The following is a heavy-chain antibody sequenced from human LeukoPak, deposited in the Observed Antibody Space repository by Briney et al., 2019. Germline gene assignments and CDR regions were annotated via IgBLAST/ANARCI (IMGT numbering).Heavy chain of an antibody. CDR3: ARYKYYDFWSGYYDVYYYGMDV. CDR1: GFTSSSYE. J-gene: IGHJ6*02. Sequence: GGSLRLSCAASGFTSSSYEMNWVRQAPGKGLEWVSYISSSGSTIYYADSVKGRFTISRDNAKNSLYLQMNSLRAEDTAVYYCARYKYYDFWSGYYDVYYYGMDVWGQGTTVTVSS. CDR2: ISSSGSTI. D-gene: IGHD3-3*01. V-gene: IGHV3-48*03.